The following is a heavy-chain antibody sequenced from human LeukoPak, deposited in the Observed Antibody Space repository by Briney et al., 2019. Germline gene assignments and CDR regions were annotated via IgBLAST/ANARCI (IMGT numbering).Heavy chain of an antibody. CDR3: ARSQPVAYVDL. D-gene: IGHD5-12*01. Sequence: ASVNLSCNASGGSFNSYAISWVRQGPGQGPEWMGGIIPIFGTANYAHKFQGRVTITADKSTNTAYMELSSLRSEVTAVYYCARSQPVAYVDLWGRGTLVTVSS. V-gene: IGHV1-69*06. CDR1: GGSFNSYA. CDR2: IIPIFGTA. J-gene: IGHJ2*01.